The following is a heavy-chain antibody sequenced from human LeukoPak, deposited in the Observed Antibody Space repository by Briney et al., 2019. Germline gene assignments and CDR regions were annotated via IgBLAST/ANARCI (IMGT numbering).Heavy chain of an antibody. J-gene: IGHJ4*02. CDR1: GYSFTSYW. D-gene: IGHD3-22*01. Sequence: GESLQISCKGSGYSFTSYWIGWVRQMPGKGLEWMGIIYPGDSDTRYSPSFQGQVTISADKSISTAYLQWSSLKASDTAMYYCARQDPEAFSYYDSSGYYYYWGQGTLVTVSS. CDR2: IYPGDSDT. V-gene: IGHV5-51*01. CDR3: ARQDPEAFSYYDSSGYYYY.